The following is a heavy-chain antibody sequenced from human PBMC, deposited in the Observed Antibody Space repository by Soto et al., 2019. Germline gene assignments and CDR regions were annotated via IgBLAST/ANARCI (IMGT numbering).Heavy chain of an antibody. CDR1: GGSISSYY. CDR2: IYYSGST. V-gene: IGHV4-59*08. D-gene: IGHD6-13*01. CDR3: ARQAIAAADKGAYYYYYGMDV. Sequence: QVQLQESGPGLVKPSETLSLTCTVSGGSISSYYWSWIRQPPGKGLEWIGYIYYSGSTNYNPSLKSRVIISVDRSKNQFSLKLSSVTAADTAVYYCARQAIAAADKGAYYYYYGMDVWGQGTTVTVSS. J-gene: IGHJ6*02.